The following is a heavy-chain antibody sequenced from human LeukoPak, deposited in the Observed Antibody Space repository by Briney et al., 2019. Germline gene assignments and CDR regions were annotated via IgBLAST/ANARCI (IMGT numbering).Heavy chain of an antibody. J-gene: IGHJ4*02. Sequence: GGSLRLSCAASGFTVSSNYMSWVRQAPGKGLEWVSVIYSGGSTYYADSVKGRFTISRDNSKNTLYLQMNSLRAEDTAVYYCAKDHAYTTNFNYWGQGTLVTVSS. D-gene: IGHD1-1*01. V-gene: IGHV3-53*01. CDR2: IYSGGST. CDR1: GFTVSSNY. CDR3: AKDHAYTTNFNY.